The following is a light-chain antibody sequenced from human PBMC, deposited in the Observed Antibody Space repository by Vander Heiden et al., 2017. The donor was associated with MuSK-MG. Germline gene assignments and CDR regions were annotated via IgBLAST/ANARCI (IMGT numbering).Light chain of an antibody. CDR2: AAS. Sequence: DIQMTPSPSSLSASVGDRVTITCRASQSISSYLNWYQQKPGKAPKLLIYAASSLQSGVPSRFSGSGSGTDFTLTISSLQPEDFATYYCQQSDSTPYTFGQWTKLEIK. CDR1: QSISSY. CDR3: QQSDSTPYT. V-gene: IGKV1-39*01. J-gene: IGKJ2*01.